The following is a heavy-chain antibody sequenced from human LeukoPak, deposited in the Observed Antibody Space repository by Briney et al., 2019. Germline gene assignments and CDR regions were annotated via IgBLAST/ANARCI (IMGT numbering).Heavy chain of an antibody. CDR1: GFSFTSYW. CDR2: IYPSDSDT. CDR3: ARQSPLLDAFDI. Sequence: SGESLKISCKGSGFSFTSYWIGWVRQMPGKGLEWMGIIYPSDSDTTYSPSFQGQVTISADKSISTAYLQWSSLKASDTAMYYCARQSPLLDAFDIWGQGTMVTVSS. J-gene: IGHJ3*02. V-gene: IGHV5-51*01.